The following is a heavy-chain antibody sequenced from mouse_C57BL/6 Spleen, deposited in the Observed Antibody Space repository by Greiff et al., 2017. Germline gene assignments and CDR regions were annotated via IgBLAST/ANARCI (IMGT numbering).Heavy chain of an antibody. V-gene: IGHV1-52*01. Sequence: QVQLQQPGAELVRPGSSVKLSCKASGYTFTSYWMHWVKQRPIQGLEWIGNIDPSDSETHYNQKFKDKATLTVDKSSSTAYMQLSSLTSEDSAVYYCGTGTSDYDVDYWGQGTTLTVSS. CDR3: GTGTSDYDVDY. J-gene: IGHJ2*01. CDR2: IDPSDSET. D-gene: IGHD4-1*01. CDR1: GYTFTSYW.